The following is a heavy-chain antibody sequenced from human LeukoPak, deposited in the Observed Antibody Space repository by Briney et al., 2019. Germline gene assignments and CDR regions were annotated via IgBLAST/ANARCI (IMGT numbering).Heavy chain of an antibody. CDR2: ISGSGGSP. CDR3: ARDLRTNCGGDCYQADYWYFDL. J-gene: IGHJ2*01. V-gene: IGHV3-23*01. Sequence: GGSLRLSCAASGFTFSSYAMSWVRQAPGKGLEWVSAISGSGGSPYYADSVMGRFTISRDNSKNTLYLQMNSLRAEDTAVYYCARDLRTNCGGDCYQADYWYFDLWGRGTLVTVSS. D-gene: IGHD2-21*02. CDR1: GFTFSSYA.